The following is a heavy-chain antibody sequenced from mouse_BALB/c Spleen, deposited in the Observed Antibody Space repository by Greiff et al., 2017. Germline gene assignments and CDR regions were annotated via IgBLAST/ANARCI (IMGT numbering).Heavy chain of an antibody. D-gene: IGHD1-1*01. CDR1: GFNIKDYY. Sequence: EVKLMESGAELVRSGASVKLSCTASGFNIKDYYMHWVKQRPEQGLEWIGWIDPENGDTEYAPKFQGKATMTADTSSNTAYLQLSSLTSEDTAVYYCNAAGYGSSHYYAMDYWGQGTSVTVSS. V-gene: IGHV14-4*02. CDR3: NAAGYGSSHYYAMDY. CDR2: IDPENGDT. J-gene: IGHJ4*01.